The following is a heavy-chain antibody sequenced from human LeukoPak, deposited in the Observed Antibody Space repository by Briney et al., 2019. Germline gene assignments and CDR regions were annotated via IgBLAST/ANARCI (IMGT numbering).Heavy chain of an antibody. V-gene: IGHV3-7*03. Sequence: PGGSLRLSCEASGFTFISYWMSWVRQAPGKGLEWVANIKQDGSEKYYVDSVKGRFTISRDNAKNSLYLQMNSLRVEDTAVYYCARAGFRSGPWYFDLWGRGTLVTVSS. CDR3: ARAGFRSGPWYFDL. CDR2: IKQDGSEK. D-gene: IGHD6-25*01. J-gene: IGHJ2*01. CDR1: GFTFISYW.